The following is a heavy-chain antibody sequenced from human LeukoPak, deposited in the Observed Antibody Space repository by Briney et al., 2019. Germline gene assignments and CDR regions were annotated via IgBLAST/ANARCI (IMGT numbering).Heavy chain of an antibody. CDR2: ISGGGGTT. D-gene: IGHD1-26*01. J-gene: IGHJ6*02. Sequence: GGSLRLSCAASGFTFSNYAMTWVRQAPGKGLEWVTGISGGGGTTNYADSVKGRFTISRDNSKNTLFLQMNSLRADDTAVYYCAKAYKAGATRQLGYYGMDVWGQGTTVTVSS. CDR1: GFTFSNYA. CDR3: AKAYKAGATRQLGYYGMDV. V-gene: IGHV3-23*01.